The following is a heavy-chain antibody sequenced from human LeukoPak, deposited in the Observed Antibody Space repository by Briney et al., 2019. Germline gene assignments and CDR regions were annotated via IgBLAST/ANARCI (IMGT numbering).Heavy chain of an antibody. CDR2: ISSSSSYI. CDR1: GFTFSSYS. Sequence: GGSLRLSCAASGFTFSSYSMNWARQAPGKGLEWVSSISSSSSYIYYADSVKGRFTISRDNAKNSLYLQMNSLRAEDTAVYYCARGVSTGYYNAYDYWGQGTLVTVSS. V-gene: IGHV3-21*01. J-gene: IGHJ4*02. D-gene: IGHD3-9*01. CDR3: ARGVSTGYYNAYDY.